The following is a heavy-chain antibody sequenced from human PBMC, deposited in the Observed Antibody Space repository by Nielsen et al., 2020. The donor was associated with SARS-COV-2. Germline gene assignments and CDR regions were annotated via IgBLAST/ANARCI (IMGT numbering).Heavy chain of an antibody. CDR2: ISGDSNYI. D-gene: IGHD2-15*01. CDR1: GFTFGDYS. Sequence: GESLKISCPGSGFTFGDYSMNWVRQAPGKGLEWVASISGDSNYIFYSELVKGRFTMSRDNGKNSLYLQMNTLRSEDTALYYCTRGFYSQSDCWGQGTLVTVSS. CDR3: TRGFYSQSDC. V-gene: IGHV3-21*01. J-gene: IGHJ4*02.